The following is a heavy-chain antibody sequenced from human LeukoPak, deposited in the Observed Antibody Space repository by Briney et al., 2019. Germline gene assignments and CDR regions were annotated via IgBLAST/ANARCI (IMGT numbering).Heavy chain of an antibody. D-gene: IGHD3-22*01. CDR1: GGSISSSSYY. CDR2: IYYSGST. J-gene: IGHJ4*02. V-gene: IGHV4-39*07. CDR3: AREKDYDSPGSIDY. Sequence: SETLSLTCTVSGGSISSSSYYWGWIRQPPGKGLEWIGSIYYSGSTYYNPSLKSRVTISVDTSKSQFSLKLSSVTAADTAVYYCAREKDYDSPGSIDYWGQGTLVTVSS.